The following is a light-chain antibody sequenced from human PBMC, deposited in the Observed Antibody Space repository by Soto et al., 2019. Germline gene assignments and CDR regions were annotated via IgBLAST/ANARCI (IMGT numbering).Light chain of an antibody. V-gene: IGLV6-57*02. CDR3: QSYDSSNWV. CDR2: EDN. CDR1: SGSIASNY. J-gene: IGLJ3*02. Sequence: NFMLTQPHSVSESPGKTVTISCTGSSGSIASNYVQWYQQRPGSAPTTVIYEDNQRPSGVPDRFSGSIDNSSNSASLTISGLKTEDEADYYCQSYDSSNWVFGGGTKVTVL.